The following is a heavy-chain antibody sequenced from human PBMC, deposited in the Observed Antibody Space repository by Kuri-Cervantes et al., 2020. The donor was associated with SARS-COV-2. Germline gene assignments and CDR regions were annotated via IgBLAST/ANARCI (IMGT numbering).Heavy chain of an antibody. V-gene: IGHV3-21*01. CDR1: GFTFSSYS. CDR3: ARETFLTRGPMPAPLLDY. J-gene: IGHJ4*02. Sequence: GESLKISCAASGFTFSSYSMNWVRQAPGKGLEWVSSISSSSSYIYYADSVKGRFTISRDNAKNSLYLQMNSLRAEDTAVYYCARETFLTRGPMPAPLLDYWGQGTLVTVSS. CDR2: ISSSSSYI. D-gene: IGHD3-9*01.